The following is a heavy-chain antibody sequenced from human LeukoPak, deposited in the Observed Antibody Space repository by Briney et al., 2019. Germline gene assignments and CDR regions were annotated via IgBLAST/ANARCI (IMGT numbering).Heavy chain of an antibody. CDR3: ARGGGYCSSTICYISWFDP. CDR2: INPNSGGT. J-gene: IGHJ5*02. Sequence: GASVKVSCKASGYTFTGYYMHWVRQAPGQGLEWMGWINPNSGGTNYAQKFQGRVTMTRDTSISTAYMELSRLRSDDTAVYYCARGGGYCSSTICYISWFDPWGQGTLVTVSS. V-gene: IGHV1-2*02. D-gene: IGHD2-2*02. CDR1: GYTFTGYY.